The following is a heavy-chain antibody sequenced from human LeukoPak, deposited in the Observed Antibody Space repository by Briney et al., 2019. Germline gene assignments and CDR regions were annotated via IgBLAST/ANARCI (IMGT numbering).Heavy chain of an antibody. D-gene: IGHD6-6*01. V-gene: IGHV4-61*02. CDR3: ARAGSSSSHLDY. J-gene: IGHJ4*02. CDR1: GGSISSGSYY. Sequence: SSETLSLTCTVSGGSISSGSYYWSWIRQPAGKGLEWIGRIYTSGSTNYNPSLKSRVTISVDTSKNQFSLKLSSVTAADTAVYYCARAGSSSSHLDYWGQGTLVTVSS. CDR2: IYTSGST.